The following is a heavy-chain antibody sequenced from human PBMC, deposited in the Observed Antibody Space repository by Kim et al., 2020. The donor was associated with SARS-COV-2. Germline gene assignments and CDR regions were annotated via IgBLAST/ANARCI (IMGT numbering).Heavy chain of an antibody. Sequence: GGSLRLSCAASGFTFSSYSMNWVRQAPGKGLEWVSSISSSSSYIYYADSVKGRFTISRDNAKKSLYLKMKSLRAEDTAVYYCARDHWGGGSYGLKRGGMDVWGQGTTVTVSS. V-gene: IGHV3-21*04. CDR3: ARDHWGGGSYGLKRGGMDV. CDR1: GFTFSSYS. J-gene: IGHJ6*02. CDR2: ISSSSSYI. D-gene: IGHD1-26*01.